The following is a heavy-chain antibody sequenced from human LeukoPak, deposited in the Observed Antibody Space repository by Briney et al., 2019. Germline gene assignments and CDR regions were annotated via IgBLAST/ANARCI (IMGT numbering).Heavy chain of an antibody. CDR3: ARRAVETAAITYNYYYMDV. CDR2: IHYSGST. Sequence: SETLSLTCTVSGGSISSHYWSWIRQPPGKGLEWIGYIHYSGSTNYNPSLKSRVTISVDTSKNQFSLNLSSVTAADTAVYYCARRAVETAAITYNYYYMDVWGKGTTVTVSS. CDR1: GGSISSHY. J-gene: IGHJ6*03. V-gene: IGHV4-59*11. D-gene: IGHD5-24*01.